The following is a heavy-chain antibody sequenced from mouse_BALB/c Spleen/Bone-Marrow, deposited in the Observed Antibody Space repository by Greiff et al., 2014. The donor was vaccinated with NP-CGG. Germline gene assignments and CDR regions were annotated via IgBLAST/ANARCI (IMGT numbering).Heavy chain of an antibody. J-gene: IGHJ1*01. V-gene: IGHV7-3*02. Sequence: EVMLVESGGGLVQPGGPLRLSCATSGFTFTDYYMSWVRQPPGKALEWLGFIRNKANDYTTEYSASVKGRFTISRDNSQSILYLQMNTLRAEDSATYYCARDKNYGSYWYFDVWGAGTTVTVSS. CDR3: ARDKNYGSYWYFDV. D-gene: IGHD2-1*01. CDR1: GFTFTDYY. CDR2: IRNKANDYTT.